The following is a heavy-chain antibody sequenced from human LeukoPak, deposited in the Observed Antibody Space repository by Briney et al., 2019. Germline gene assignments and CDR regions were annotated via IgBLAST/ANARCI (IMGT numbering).Heavy chain of an antibody. CDR3: ARDWGGKGYDFWSGYFSTPEVYYYGMDV. V-gene: IGHV3-23*01. CDR1: GFTFSSYA. Sequence: GGSLRLSCATSGFTFSSYAMSWVRQAPGKGLEWVSGIGASGGSTYYADSVKGRFTISRDNSKNTLYLQMNSLRTEDTAVYYCARDWGGKGYDFWSGYFSTPEVYYYGMDVWGQGTTVTVSS. CDR2: IGASGGST. D-gene: IGHD3-3*01. J-gene: IGHJ6*02.